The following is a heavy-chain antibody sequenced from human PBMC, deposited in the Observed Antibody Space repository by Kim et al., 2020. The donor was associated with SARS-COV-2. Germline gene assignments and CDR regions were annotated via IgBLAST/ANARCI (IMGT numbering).Heavy chain of an antibody. J-gene: IGHJ6*02. CDR2: LGGEGISK. Sequence: GGSLRLSCAASGGTLRSYWINWFSQASGKLRVWVSRLGGEGISKHYADSVKGRFTVSRDNDDNTVYLQMNSLRADDTAVYYCARGMFKTGFDVWGQGTTVTVSS. CDR3: ARGMFKTGFDV. D-gene: IGHD3-10*02. V-gene: IGHV3-74*01. CDR1: GGTLRSYW.